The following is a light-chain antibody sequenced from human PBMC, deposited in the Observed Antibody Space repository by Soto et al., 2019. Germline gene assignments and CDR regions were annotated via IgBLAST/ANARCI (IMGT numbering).Light chain of an antibody. V-gene: IGKV1-39*01. Sequence: DIQMTQSPSSLSASVGDRVTITCRASQTISGYLNWYQQKPGKAPELLIYAASYLGNGVPSRFSGSGSGTYFTLTISSLQPEDLATYYCQLANSFPLPFGPGTKVDIK. CDR1: QTISGY. J-gene: IGKJ3*01. CDR3: QLANSFPLP. CDR2: AAS.